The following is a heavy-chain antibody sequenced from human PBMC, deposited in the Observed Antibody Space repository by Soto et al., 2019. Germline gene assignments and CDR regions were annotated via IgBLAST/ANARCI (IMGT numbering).Heavy chain of an antibody. D-gene: IGHD2-21*02. CDR1: GYSFTSYW. CDR2: IYPGDSST. CDR3: ARQTVLTYCGGDCYPERITGESVIAFDI. J-gene: IGHJ3*02. Sequence: GESLKISCQGSGYSFTSYWIGWVRQMPGKGLEWMGIIYPGDSSTRYSPSFQGQVTISADKSISTAYLQWSSLKASDTAMYYCARQTVLTYCGGDCYPERITGESVIAFDIWGQGTMVTVSS. V-gene: IGHV5-51*01.